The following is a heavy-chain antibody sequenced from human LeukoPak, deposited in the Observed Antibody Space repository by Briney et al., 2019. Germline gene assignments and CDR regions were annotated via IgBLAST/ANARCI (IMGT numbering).Heavy chain of an antibody. J-gene: IGHJ4*02. CDR3: AKAGSGYCGGDCYSDY. CDR2: ISGSGGST. V-gene: IGHV3-23*01. CDR1: GFTFSSYG. Sequence: GGSLRLSCAASGFTFSSYGMSWVRQAPGKGLEWVSAISGSGGSTYYADSVKGRFTISRVNSKNTLYLQMNSLRAEDTAVYYCAKAGSGYCGGDCYSDYWGQGTLVTVSS. D-gene: IGHD2-21*02.